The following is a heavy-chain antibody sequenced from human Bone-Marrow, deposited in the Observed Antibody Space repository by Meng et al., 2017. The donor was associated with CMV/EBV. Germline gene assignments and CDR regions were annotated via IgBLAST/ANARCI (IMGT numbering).Heavy chain of an antibody. CDR2: IYSGGST. CDR1: GFTFSSYS. J-gene: IGHJ4*02. D-gene: IGHD2-8*01. CDR3: AKHLWPGVYYFDY. Sequence: GESLKISCAASGFTFSSYSMNGGRQAPGKGLEWGAVIYSGGSTYYADSVKGRITISRDNSKKTLYLQMNSPRAEDTAVYYCAKHLWPGVYYFDYWGQGTLVTVSS. V-gene: IGHV3-53*01.